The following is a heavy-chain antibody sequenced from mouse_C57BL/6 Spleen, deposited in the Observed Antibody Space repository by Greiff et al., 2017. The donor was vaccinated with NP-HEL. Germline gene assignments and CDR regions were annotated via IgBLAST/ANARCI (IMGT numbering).Heavy chain of an antibody. CDR1: GFTFSDYG. CDR2: ISSGSSTI. V-gene: IGHV5-17*01. D-gene: IGHD1-1*01. CDR3: ARRYYYGSRDYYAMDY. J-gene: IGHJ4*01. Sequence: EVKLMESGGGLVKPGGSLKLSCAASGFTFSDYGMHWVRQAPEKGLEWVAYISSGSSTIYYADTVKGRFTISRDNAKNTLFLQMTSLRSEDTAMYYCARRYYYGSRDYYAMDYWGQGTSVTVSS.